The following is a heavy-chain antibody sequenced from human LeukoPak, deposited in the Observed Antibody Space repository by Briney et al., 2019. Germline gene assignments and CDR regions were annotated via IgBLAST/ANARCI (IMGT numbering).Heavy chain of an antibody. CDR1: GFTFSSYS. J-gene: IGHJ6*04. CDR3: AELGITMIGGV. V-gene: IGHV3-21*01. D-gene: IGHD3-10*02. Sequence: GGSLRLSCAASGFTFSSYSMNWVRQAPGKGLEWVSSISSSGSYISYADSVKGRFTISGDNAKNSLYLQMNSLRAEDAAVYYCAELGITMIGGVWGKGTTVTISS. CDR2: ISSSGSYI.